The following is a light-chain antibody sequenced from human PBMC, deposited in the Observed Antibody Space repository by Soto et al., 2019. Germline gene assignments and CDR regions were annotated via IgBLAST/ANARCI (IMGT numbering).Light chain of an antibody. CDR1: QSISIW. CDR2: KTS. CDR3: QHWNDYSWT. V-gene: IGKV1-5*03. Sequence: DIHMTQSPSTLSASVGDRVTITCRASQSISIWLAWYQQKPGKAPNLLIYKTSSLETGVPLRCSGRGSGTEFTLTISSLQPDDFATYYCQHWNDYSWTFGQGTKVEVK. J-gene: IGKJ1*01.